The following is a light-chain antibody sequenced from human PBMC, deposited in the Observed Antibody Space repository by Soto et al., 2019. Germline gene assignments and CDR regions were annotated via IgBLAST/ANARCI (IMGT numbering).Light chain of an antibody. CDR2: GAS. CDR3: QQYMSSVT. CDR1: QSVDTTF. J-gene: IGKJ1*01. V-gene: IGKV3-20*01. Sequence: PGPRATLSCRASQSVDTTFFAWYQKKPGQAPRLLIYGASKRATGIPDRFSGSGSGTDFTLIIGRLEPEDFAVYYCQQYMSSVTFGQGTKVEIK.